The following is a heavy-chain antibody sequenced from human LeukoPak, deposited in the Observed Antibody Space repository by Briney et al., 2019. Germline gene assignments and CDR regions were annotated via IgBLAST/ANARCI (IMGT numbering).Heavy chain of an antibody. J-gene: IGHJ4*02. CDR3: ARDYYDYVWGSYQKPGY. Sequence: GASVKVSCKASGYTFTGYYMHWVRQAPGQGLEWMGQINPNSGGTNYTQKFQGRVTMTRDTSISTAYMELSRLRSDGTAVYYCARDYYDYVWGSYQKPGYWGQGTLVTVSS. D-gene: IGHD3-16*02. CDR2: INPNSGGT. V-gene: IGHV1-2*06. CDR1: GYTFTGYY.